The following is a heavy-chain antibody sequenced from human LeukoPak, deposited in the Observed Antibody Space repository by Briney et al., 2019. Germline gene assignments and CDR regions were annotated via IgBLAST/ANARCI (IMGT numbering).Heavy chain of an antibody. CDR2: IKQDGSEE. CDR1: GFTFSSYW. Sequence: PGGSLRLSCATSGFTFSSYWMSWVRQAPGKGLEWVANIKQDGSEEYYVDSVKGRFTISRDNAKNSLYLQMSGLRAEDTAVYYCARDKAEGPTRLDNWGQGTLVTVFS. D-gene: IGHD1-26*01. CDR3: ARDKAEGPTRLDN. J-gene: IGHJ4*02. V-gene: IGHV3-7*01.